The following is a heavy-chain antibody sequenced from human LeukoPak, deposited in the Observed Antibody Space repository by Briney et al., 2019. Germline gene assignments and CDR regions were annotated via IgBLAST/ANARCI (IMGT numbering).Heavy chain of an antibody. Sequence: ASVKVSCKASGYTFTSYGISWVRQAPGQGLEWMGWISAYNGNTNYAQKLQGRVTMTTDTSTSTAYMELRSLRSDDTAVYYCARDREPTIKKYCSGGSCYLNWFDPWGQGTLVTVSS. CDR2: ISAYNGNT. J-gene: IGHJ5*02. CDR3: ARDREPTIKKYCSGGSCYLNWFDP. V-gene: IGHV1-18*01. D-gene: IGHD2-15*01. CDR1: GYTFTSYG.